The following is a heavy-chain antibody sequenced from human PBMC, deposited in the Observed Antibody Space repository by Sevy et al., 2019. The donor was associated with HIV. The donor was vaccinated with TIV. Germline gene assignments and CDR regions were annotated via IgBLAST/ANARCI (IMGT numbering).Heavy chain of an antibody. J-gene: IGHJ4*02. CDR3: AKIGKRGWDFDS. Sequence: GGSLRLSCAASGFRFSNFWMSWVRQAPGKGLEWVANINEDGAVKYYADSVKGRFIISRDTANDSLYVQMFSLRAEDTAVYYCAKIGKRGWDFDSWGPGTRVTVSS. CDR1: GFRFSNFW. D-gene: IGHD5-12*01. V-gene: IGHV3-7*01. CDR2: INEDGAVK.